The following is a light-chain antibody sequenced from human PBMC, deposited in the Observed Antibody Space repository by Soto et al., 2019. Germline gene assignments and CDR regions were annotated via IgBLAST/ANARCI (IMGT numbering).Light chain of an antibody. Sequence: DIQMTQSPSSLSASVGDRVTITCRASQGISNYLAWYQQIPGKVPKLLISAASTLQSGVPSRFSCSGSGTDFTLTISILQPEDDATYYCQKYTNVPAFGGGTKVEIK. CDR1: QGISNY. J-gene: IGKJ4*01. V-gene: IGKV1-27*01. CDR3: QKYTNVPA. CDR2: AAS.